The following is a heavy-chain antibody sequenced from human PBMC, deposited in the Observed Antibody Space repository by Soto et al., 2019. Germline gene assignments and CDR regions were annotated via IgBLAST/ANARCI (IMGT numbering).Heavy chain of an antibody. CDR3: AKNLLEEPADYYDTKADALDT. CDR2: ISYDGSRT. V-gene: IGHV3-30*02. CDR1: GFTFSRYG. D-gene: IGHD3-22*01. Sequence: GGSLRLSCAASGFTFSRYGVHWVRQAPGKGLEWVSFISYDGSRTYYADSVKGRFTISRDNSKNTVFLQMDGLRAEDTAVYYCAKNLLEEPADYYDTKADALDTWGQGTMVTVSS. J-gene: IGHJ3*02.